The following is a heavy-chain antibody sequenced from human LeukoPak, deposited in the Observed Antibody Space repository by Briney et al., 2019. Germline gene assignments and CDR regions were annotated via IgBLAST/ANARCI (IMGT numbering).Heavy chain of an antibody. CDR3: ARGAPTVTTLSY. CDR1: GGSISSGGYS. V-gene: IGHV4-30-2*01. CDR2: IYHSGST. J-gene: IGHJ4*02. D-gene: IGHD4-17*01. Sequence: SQTLSLTCAVSGGSISSGGYSWSWIRQPPGKGLEWIGYIYHSGSTYYNPSLKSRVTISVDRSKNQFSLKLSSVTAADTAVYYCARGAPTVTTLSYWGQGTLVTVSS.